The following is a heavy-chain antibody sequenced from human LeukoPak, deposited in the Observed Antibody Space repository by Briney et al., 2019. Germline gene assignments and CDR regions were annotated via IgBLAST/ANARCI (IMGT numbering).Heavy chain of an antibody. J-gene: IGHJ6*02. D-gene: IGHD4-17*01. CDR2: INHSGST. CDR1: GGSFSGYY. V-gene: IGHV4-34*01. CDR3: ARDAVTTLYYGMDV. Sequence: PSETLSLTCAVYGGSFSGYYWSWIRQPPGKGLEWIGEINHSGSTNYNPSLKSRVTISVDTSKNQFSLKLSSVTAADTAVYYCARDAVTTLYYGMDVWGQGTTVTVSS.